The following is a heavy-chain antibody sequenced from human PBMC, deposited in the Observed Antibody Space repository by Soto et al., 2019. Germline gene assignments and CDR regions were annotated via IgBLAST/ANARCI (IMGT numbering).Heavy chain of an antibody. D-gene: IGHD3-10*01. CDR3: SRDLVHRGPYDGVDV. Sequence: SETLSLTCTVSGGSISSYYWSWIRQPPGKGLEWIGYIYYSGSTIYNPSLKSRVTISVNTSKNQFSLNLSSVTAADTAVYYCSRDLVHRGPYDGVDVWGQGTTVTVSS. CDR2: IYYSGST. V-gene: IGHV4-59*01. CDR1: GGSISSYY. J-gene: IGHJ6*02.